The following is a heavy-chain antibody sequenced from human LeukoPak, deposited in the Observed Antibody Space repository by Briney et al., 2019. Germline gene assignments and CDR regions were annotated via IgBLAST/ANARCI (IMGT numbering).Heavy chain of an antibody. CDR2: ISGSGGST. CDR1: GFTVSSNY. V-gene: IGHV3-23*01. Sequence: GGSLRLSCAASGFTVSSNYMSWVRQAPGKGLEWVSAISGSGGSTYYADSVKGRFTISRDNSKNTLYLQMNSLRAEDTAVYYCAKAKMLSATTAPFDPWGQGTLVTVSS. J-gene: IGHJ5*02. D-gene: IGHD4-11*01. CDR3: AKAKMLSATTAPFDP.